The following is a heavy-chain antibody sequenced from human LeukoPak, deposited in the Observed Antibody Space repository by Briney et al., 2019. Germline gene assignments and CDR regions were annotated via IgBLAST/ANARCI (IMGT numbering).Heavy chain of an antibody. D-gene: IGHD3-16*02. CDR1: GGSFSGYY. CDR3: ARRRNYVWGSYRRAHDAFDI. CDR2: INHSGST. Sequence: SETLSLTCAVYGGSFSGYYWSWIRQPPGKGLEWIGEINHSGSTNYNPPLKSRVTISVDTSKNQFSLKLSSVTAADTAVYYCARRRNYVWGSYRRAHDAFDIWGQGTMVTVSS. V-gene: IGHV4-34*01. J-gene: IGHJ3*02.